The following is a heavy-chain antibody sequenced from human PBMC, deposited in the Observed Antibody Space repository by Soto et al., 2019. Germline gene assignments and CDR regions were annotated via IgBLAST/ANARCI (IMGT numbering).Heavy chain of an antibody. V-gene: IGHV3-23*01. Sequence: PGGSLRLSCVASGFSFDSYAMAWVRQAPGRGLEWVSTVTLSGGDTYYADSVKGRVTISRDNSKNTVYLQLSSLRADDTAVFYCDEVGFGDLYFWAQGTPVPVS. J-gene: IGHJ4*02. CDR3: DEVGFGDLYF. D-gene: IGHD3-10*01. CDR2: VTLSGGDT. CDR1: GFSFDSYA.